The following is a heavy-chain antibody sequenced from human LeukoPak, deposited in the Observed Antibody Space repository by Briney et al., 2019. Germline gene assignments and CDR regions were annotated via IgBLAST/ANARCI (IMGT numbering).Heavy chain of an antibody. CDR1: GYAFSDAY. CDR3: SNLPVSGTDY. D-gene: IGHD1/OR15-1a*01. Sequence: ASVKISCKVSGYAFSDAYMHWVRQAPGKGLEWLGIVDPENGETEYAEKFQGRVTITADTSTDTAYMELSSLKSEDTAMYYCSNLPVSGTDYWGRGTLVIVSS. J-gene: IGHJ4*02. V-gene: IGHV1-69-2*01. CDR2: VDPENGET.